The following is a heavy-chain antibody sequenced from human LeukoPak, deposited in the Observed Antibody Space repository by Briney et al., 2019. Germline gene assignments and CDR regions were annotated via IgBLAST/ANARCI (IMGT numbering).Heavy chain of an antibody. CDR1: GFTFSSYA. D-gene: IGHD1-14*01. CDR3: AKGPGRGYYYYMDV. CDR2: ISGSGGST. J-gene: IGHJ6*03. Sequence: GGSLRLSCAASGFTFSSYAMSWVRQAPGKGLEWVSAISGSGGSTYYADSVKGRFTISRGNSKNTLYLQMNSLRAEDTVVYYCAKGPGRGYYYYMDVWGKGTTVTVSS. V-gene: IGHV3-23*01.